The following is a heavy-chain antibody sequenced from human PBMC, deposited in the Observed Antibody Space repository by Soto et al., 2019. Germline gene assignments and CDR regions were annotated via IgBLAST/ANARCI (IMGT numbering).Heavy chain of an antibody. Sequence: SETLSLTCTVSDGSISNFYWSWIRQPPGKGLEWIGYISSSRNTNYNPSLKSRVSISVDTSKNQFSLNLTSVTAADTAVYYCARAPMVLTRSYFDSWGQGTPVTVSS. CDR1: DGSISNFY. J-gene: IGHJ4*02. D-gene: IGHD3-22*01. V-gene: IGHV4-59*01. CDR2: ISSSRNT. CDR3: ARAPMVLTRSYFDS.